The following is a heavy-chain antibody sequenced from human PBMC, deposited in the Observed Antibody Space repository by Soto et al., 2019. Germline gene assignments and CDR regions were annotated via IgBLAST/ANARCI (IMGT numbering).Heavy chain of an antibody. V-gene: IGHV1-18*01. CDR3: ARDQDSSGYYYPLDY. D-gene: IGHD3-22*01. CDR2: ISAYNGNT. J-gene: IGHJ4*02. CDR1: GYTFTSYG. Sequence: GASVKVSCKASGYTFTSYGISWVRQAPGQGLEWMGWISAYNGNTNYAQKLQGRVTMTTDTSTSTAYMELRSLRSDDTAVYYCARDQDSSGYYYPLDYWGQGTLVTVSS.